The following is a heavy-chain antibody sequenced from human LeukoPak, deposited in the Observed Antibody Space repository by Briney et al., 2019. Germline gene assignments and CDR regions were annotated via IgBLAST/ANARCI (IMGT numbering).Heavy chain of an antibody. Sequence: GVSLRLSCAASGFTFSSFAKHWVRQAPGKGLEWVAVISYDGSNKYYADSVKGRFTISRDNSKNTLYLQMNSLRAGDTAVYYCAKSMAAADDYWGQGTLVTVSS. J-gene: IGHJ4*02. CDR2: ISYDGSNK. CDR3: AKSMAAADDY. CDR1: GFTFSSFA. V-gene: IGHV3-30*18. D-gene: IGHD6-13*01.